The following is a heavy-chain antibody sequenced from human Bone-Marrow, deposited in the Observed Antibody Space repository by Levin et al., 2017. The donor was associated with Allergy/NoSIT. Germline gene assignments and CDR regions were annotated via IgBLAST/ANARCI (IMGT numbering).Heavy chain of an antibody. CDR3: ARRNVGVVGHGMDG. V-gene: IGHV1-69*08. CDR1: AGTFTTYT. J-gene: IGHJ6*02. CDR2: ISPILDTT. D-gene: IGHD2-21*01. Sequence: SVKVSCKASAGTFTTYTIIWVRQAPGQGLEWMGRISPILDTTSYAQKFQGRVTITADKSTNTAYMEITSLRNEDTAVYYCARRNVGVVGHGMDGWGQGTTVTVSS.